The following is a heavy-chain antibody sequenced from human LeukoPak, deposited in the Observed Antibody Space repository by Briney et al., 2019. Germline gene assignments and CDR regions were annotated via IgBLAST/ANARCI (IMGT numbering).Heavy chain of an antibody. Sequence: SETLSLTCALSTVSGSSGNFWSWVRQPPGEVLEWIGEVHKSGRTNYNPSLKTRVTISIDASKNQLSLEVTSVTAADTAVYYCARELLGAPTPGAYWGQGTRVAVSS. D-gene: IGHD1-26*01. V-gene: IGHV4-4*02. J-gene: IGHJ4*02. CDR2: VHKSGRT. CDR1: TVSGSSGNF. CDR3: ARELLGAPTPGAY.